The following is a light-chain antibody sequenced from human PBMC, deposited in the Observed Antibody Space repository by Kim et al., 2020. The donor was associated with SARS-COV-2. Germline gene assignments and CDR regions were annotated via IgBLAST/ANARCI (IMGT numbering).Light chain of an antibody. V-gene: IGLV2-18*02. CDR2: EVS. CDR1: SSDVGSYNR. J-gene: IGLJ2*01. Sequence: PGQSVTISGTGTSSDVGSYNRVSWYQQPPGTAPKLMIYEVSNRPSGVPDRFSGSKSGNTASLTISGLQAEDEADYYCSSYTSSSTLFGGGTQLTVL. CDR3: SSYTSSSTL.